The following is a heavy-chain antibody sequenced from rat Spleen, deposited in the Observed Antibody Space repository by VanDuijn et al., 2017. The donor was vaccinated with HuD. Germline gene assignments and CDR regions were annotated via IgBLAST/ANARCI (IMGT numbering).Heavy chain of an antibody. CDR3: TSLFLPHSKAFDN. CDR1: GFSLSSYG. Sequence: QVQLKESGPGLVQPSQTLSLTCTVSGFSLSSYGVIWIRQPPGKGLEWMGVIWGNGNANYNSPLKSRLSINRDTSKSQVFLKMNSLQTDDTAIYFCTSLFLPHSKAFDNWGQGVMVTVSS. CDR2: IWGNGNA. D-gene: IGHD1-2*01. J-gene: IGHJ2*01. V-gene: IGHV2-13*01.